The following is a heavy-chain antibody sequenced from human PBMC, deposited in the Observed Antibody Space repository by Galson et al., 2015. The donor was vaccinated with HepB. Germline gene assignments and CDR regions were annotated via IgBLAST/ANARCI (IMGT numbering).Heavy chain of an antibody. CDR2: IYPGDSDT. CDR1: GSSFPSYW. CDR3: PRQGSGWYEVFDY. V-gene: IGHV5-51*01. Sequence: QSGDAVTKPGESLKISCPGSGSSFPSYWVGWVRQMPGKGLEWMGNIYPGDSDTRYSPSFQGQVTISADKSISTAYLQWSSLKASDTAMYYCPRQGSGWYEVFDYWGQGTLVTVSS. D-gene: IGHD6-19*01. J-gene: IGHJ4*02.